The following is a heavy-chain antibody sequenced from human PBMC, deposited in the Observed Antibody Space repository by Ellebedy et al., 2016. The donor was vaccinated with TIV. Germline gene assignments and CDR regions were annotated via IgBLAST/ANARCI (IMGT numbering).Heavy chain of an antibody. J-gene: IGHJ4*02. CDR1: GDSVSSNSAV. CDR2: TYYRSKWHN. Sequence: LRLSXAISGDSVSSNSAVWNWIRQSPSRGLEWLGRTYYRSKWHNDYAVSVRSRITINPDTSKNHFTLQLNSVTPEDTAVYYCTRASYNRDFDYWGQGTLVTVSS. V-gene: IGHV6-1*01. CDR3: TRASYNRDFDY. D-gene: IGHD1-14*01.